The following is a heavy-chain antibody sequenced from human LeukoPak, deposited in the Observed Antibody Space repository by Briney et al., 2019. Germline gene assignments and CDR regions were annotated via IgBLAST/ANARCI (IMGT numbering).Heavy chain of an antibody. J-gene: IGHJ4*02. Sequence: APVKVSCKASGYTFTSYGISWVRQAPGQGLEWMGWISAYNGNTNYAQKLQGRVTMTTDTSTRTAYMELRSLRSDVKAVYYCARGAEFTIYRQQPPSYFDYWGQGTLVTVSS. CDR1: GYTFTSYG. CDR3: ARGAEFTIYRQQPPSYFDY. CDR2: ISAYNGNT. D-gene: IGHD6-13*01. V-gene: IGHV1-18*01.